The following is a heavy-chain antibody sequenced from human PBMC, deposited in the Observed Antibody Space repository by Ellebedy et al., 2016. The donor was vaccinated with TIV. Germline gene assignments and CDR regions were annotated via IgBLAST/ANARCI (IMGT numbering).Heavy chain of an antibody. D-gene: IGHD6-19*01. CDR2: ISYDGSNK. Sequence: GESLKISCAASGFTFSSYAMHWVRQAPGKGLEWVAVISYDGSNKYYADSVKGRFTISRDNSKNTLYLQMNSLRAEDTAVYYCATFRIAVADDYWGQGTLVTVSS. CDR3: ATFRIAVADDY. V-gene: IGHV3-30-3*01. J-gene: IGHJ4*02. CDR1: GFTFSSYA.